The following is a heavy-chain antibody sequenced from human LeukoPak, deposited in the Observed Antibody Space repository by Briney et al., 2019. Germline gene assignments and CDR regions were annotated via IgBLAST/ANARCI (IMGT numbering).Heavy chain of an antibody. Sequence: GGSLRLSCVVSGFSLTMHSMYWVRQAPGKGLEWVTYISDSGDLITYADSAKGRFTFSRDNAKNSLFLLMNNLRDEDTAVYYCARGRANSAYFESWGQGTLVTVSS. CDR3: ARGRANSAYFES. D-gene: IGHD3-10*01. CDR2: ISDSGDLI. CDR1: GFSLTMHS. V-gene: IGHV3-21*05. J-gene: IGHJ4*02.